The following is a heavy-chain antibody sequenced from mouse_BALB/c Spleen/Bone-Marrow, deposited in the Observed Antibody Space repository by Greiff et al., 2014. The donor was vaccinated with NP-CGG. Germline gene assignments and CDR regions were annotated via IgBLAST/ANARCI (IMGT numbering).Heavy chain of an antibody. CDR3: ARLPSYYRYEDAY. Sequence: EVMLVESGGGLVKPGGSLKLSCAASGFAFSSYDMSWVRQTLEKRLEWVAYISSGGGSTYYPDTVKGRFTISRDNAKNTLYLQMSSLKSEDTAMYYCARLPSYYRYEDAYWGQGTLVTVSA. D-gene: IGHD2-14*01. J-gene: IGHJ3*01. CDR1: GFAFSSYD. V-gene: IGHV5-12-1*01. CDR2: ISSGGGST.